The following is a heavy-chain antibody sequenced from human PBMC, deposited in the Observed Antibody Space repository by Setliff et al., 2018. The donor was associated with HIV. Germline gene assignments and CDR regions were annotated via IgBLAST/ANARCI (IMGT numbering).Heavy chain of an antibody. J-gene: IGHJ4*02. D-gene: IGHD3-22*01. Sequence: SETLSLTCTVSGASISSGGFYWNWIRQRPGKGLEWIGHIHYSGNTYCNPSLKSRLSISLVTSTNHFSLKLMSMTAADTAVYYCARVRGDDYSGHIDHWGRGTLVTVSS. CDR3: ARVRGDDYSGHIDH. CDR2: IHYSGNT. V-gene: IGHV4-31*03. CDR1: GASISSGGFY.